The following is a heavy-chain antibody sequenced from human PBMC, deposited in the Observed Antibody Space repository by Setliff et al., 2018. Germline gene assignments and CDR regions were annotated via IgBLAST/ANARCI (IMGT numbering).Heavy chain of an antibody. CDR2: IYYSGST. D-gene: IGHD3-3*01. Sequence: PSETLSLTCTVSGGFISSYYWSWIRQPPGKGLEWIGYIYYSGSTNYNPSLKSRVTISVDTSDNQFSLKLSSVTAGDKAVYYCARRATYYNFWSGYYDYWGQGTLVTVSS. V-gene: IGHV4-59*01. CDR1: GGFISSYY. J-gene: IGHJ4*02. CDR3: ARRATYYNFWSGYYDY.